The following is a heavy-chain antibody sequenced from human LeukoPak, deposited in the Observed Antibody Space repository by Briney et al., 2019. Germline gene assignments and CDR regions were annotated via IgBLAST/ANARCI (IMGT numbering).Heavy chain of an antibody. CDR2: IYSVGST. Sequence: GGSLRLSCAASGFTVSSNYMSWVRQAPGKGLEWVSVIYSVGSTYYADSVKGRFTISRDNSKNTLYLQMNSLRAEDTAVYYCARYEGGLLGSSGVYYYYGMDVWGQGTTVTVSS. V-gene: IGHV3-66*01. CDR3: ARYEGGLLGSSGVYYYYGMDV. CDR1: GFTVSSNY. J-gene: IGHJ6*02. D-gene: IGHD3-22*01.